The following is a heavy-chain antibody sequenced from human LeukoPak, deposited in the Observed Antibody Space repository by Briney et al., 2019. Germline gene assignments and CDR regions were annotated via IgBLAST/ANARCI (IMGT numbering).Heavy chain of an antibody. CDR2: IRDRGDNT. J-gene: IGHJ3*02. CDR3: AKHGYNSGVYDAFEI. Sequence: GGSLRLSSAASGFTFSIYAMSWVRQAPGKGLEWVSVIRDRGDNTYYTAAVKGRFTISRDNSKKTLHLQMNSLRAEDTAIYYCAKHGYNSGVYDAFEIWGQGTRVTVSS. CDR1: GFTFSIYA. D-gene: IGHD6-19*01. V-gene: IGHV3-23*01.